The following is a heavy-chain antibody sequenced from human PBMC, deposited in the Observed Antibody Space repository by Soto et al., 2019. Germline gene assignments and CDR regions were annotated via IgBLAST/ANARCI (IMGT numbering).Heavy chain of an antibody. Sequence: GSLRLSCAASGFTFSSYWMSWVRQAPGKGLEWVANIKQDGSEKYYVDSVKGRFTISRDNAKNSLYLQMSSLRAEDTAGYYCARDRYYYGSGSYYSYWGQGTLVTVSS. D-gene: IGHD3-10*01. CDR2: IKQDGSEK. J-gene: IGHJ4*02. CDR3: ARDRYYYGSGSYYSY. CDR1: GFTFSSYW. V-gene: IGHV3-7*01.